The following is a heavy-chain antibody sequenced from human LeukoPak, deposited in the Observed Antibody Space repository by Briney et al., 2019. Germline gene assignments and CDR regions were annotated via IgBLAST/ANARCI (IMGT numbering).Heavy chain of an antibody. D-gene: IGHD1-26*01. J-gene: IGHJ4*02. CDR1: GFTFSSYG. Sequence: GGSLRLSCAASGFTFSSYGMHWVRQAPGKGLEWVAVISYDGSNKYYADSVKGRFTISRDNAKNTLYLQMNSLRAEDTAVYYCARDGPSGSYGYWGQGTLVTVSS. CDR2: ISYDGSNK. CDR3: ARDGPSGSYGY. V-gene: IGHV3-30*03.